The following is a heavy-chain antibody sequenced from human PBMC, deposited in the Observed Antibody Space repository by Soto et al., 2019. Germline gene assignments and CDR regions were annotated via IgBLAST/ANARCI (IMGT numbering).Heavy chain of an antibody. V-gene: IGHV3-30-3*01. CDR3: ARGSDIVVVTGHFDY. J-gene: IGHJ4*02. CDR1: GFTFSSYA. Sequence: PGGSLRLSCAASGFTFSSYAMHWVRQAPGKGLEWVAVISYDGSNKYYADSVKGRFTISRDNSKNTLYLQMNSLRAEDTAVYYCARGSDIVVVTGHFDYWGQGTLVTVSS. D-gene: IGHD2-21*02. CDR2: ISYDGSNK.